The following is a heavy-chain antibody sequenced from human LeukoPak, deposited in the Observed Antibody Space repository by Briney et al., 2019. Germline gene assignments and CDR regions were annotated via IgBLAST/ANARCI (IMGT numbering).Heavy chain of an antibody. Sequence: GGSLRLSCAASGFTFSSYWMSWVRQAPGKGLEWVANIKQDGSEKYYVDSVKGRFTISRDNAKNSLYLQMNSLRAEDTAVYYCARGYDFWSGYYNGEDGMDVWGQGTTVTVSS. J-gene: IGHJ6*02. CDR3: ARGYDFWSGYYNGEDGMDV. CDR2: IKQDGSEK. CDR1: GFTFSSYW. D-gene: IGHD3-3*01. V-gene: IGHV3-7*01.